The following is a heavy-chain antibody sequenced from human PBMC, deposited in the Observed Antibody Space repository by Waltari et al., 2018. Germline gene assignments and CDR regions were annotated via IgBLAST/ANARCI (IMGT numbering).Heavy chain of an antibody. CDR1: GGSFTAYY. CDR3: AREGSGTWFQPDS. J-gene: IGHJ4*02. D-gene: IGHD6-25*01. CDR2: INHSGFP. Sequence: QVQLQQWGAGLLKPSETLSLSCAVSGGSFTAYYWSWIRQPPGKGLEWIGQINHSGFPEYNPSLTSRVTISVDTSRRQVSLTLTSLTAADTAVYFCAREGSGTWFQPDSWGQGILVTVSS. V-gene: IGHV4-34*02.